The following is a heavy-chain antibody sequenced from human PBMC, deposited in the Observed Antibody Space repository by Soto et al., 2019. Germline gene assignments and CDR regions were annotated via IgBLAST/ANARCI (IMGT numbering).Heavy chain of an antibody. Sequence: QVQLVQSGAEVKKPGSSVTVSCKASGGTFSSYAISWVRQAPGQGLEWMGGIIPIFGTANYAQKFQGRVTITAAESTSTAYMELSSLRSEDTAVYYCARAMASDSSGYYYPHLRPLQGYFDYWGQGTLVTVSS. V-gene: IGHV1-69*01. CDR1: GGTFSSYA. D-gene: IGHD3-22*01. CDR3: ARAMASDSSGYYYPHLRPLQGYFDY. CDR2: IIPIFGTA. J-gene: IGHJ4*02.